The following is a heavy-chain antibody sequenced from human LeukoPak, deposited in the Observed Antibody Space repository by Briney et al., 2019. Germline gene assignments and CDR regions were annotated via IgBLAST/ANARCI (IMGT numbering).Heavy chain of an antibody. CDR3: VREFYYDSSGYPRGFDY. CDR1: GFTFRSFA. J-gene: IGHJ4*02. Sequence: GGSLRLSCEASGFTFRSFAMSWVRQAPGKGLEWLSGISASGHYIYNADSVKGRFTISRDNAKNSLYLQMNSLRAEDTAIYYCVREFYYDSSGYPRGFDYWGQGTLVTVSS. CDR2: ISASGHYI. D-gene: IGHD3-22*01. V-gene: IGHV3-21*01.